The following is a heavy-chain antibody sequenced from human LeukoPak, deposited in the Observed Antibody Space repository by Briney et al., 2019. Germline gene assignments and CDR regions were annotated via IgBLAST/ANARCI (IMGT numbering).Heavy chain of an antibody. Sequence: PSETLSLTCTVSGGSISSSSYYWGWIRQPPGKGLEWIGSIYCSGSTYYNPSLKSRVTISVDTSKNQFSLKLSSVTAADTAVYYCASNGMTTVTTYDYWGQGTLVTVSS. CDR1: GGSISSSSYY. CDR2: IYCSGST. J-gene: IGHJ4*02. CDR3: ASNGMTTVTTYDY. D-gene: IGHD4-11*01. V-gene: IGHV4-39*01.